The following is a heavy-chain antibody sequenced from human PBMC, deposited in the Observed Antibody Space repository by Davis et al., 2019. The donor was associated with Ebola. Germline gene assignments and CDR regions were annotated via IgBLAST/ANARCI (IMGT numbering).Heavy chain of an antibody. Sequence: GESLKISCAASGFTFSSYTMNWVRQAPGKGLVWVFSISSDGSYIFYADSAKGRFSISRDNAKNSLDLQMNSLKAEDMAVYFCATSESFFDYAAYIHNWGQGTLLTVSS. V-gene: IGHV3-21*01. J-gene: IGHJ4*02. CDR3: ATSESFFDYAAYIHN. CDR2: ISSDGSYI. CDR1: GFTFSSYT. D-gene: IGHD3-16*01.